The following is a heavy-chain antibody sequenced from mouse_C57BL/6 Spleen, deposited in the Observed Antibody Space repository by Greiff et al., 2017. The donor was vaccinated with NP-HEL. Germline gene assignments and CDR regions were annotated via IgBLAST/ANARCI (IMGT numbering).Heavy chain of an antibody. J-gene: IGHJ4*01. CDR3: AVGGYYDAMDY. CDR2: INPSNGGT. V-gene: IGHV1-53*01. D-gene: IGHD2-2*01. Sequence: VKLMESGTELVKPGASVKLSCKASGYTFTSYWMHWVKQRPGQGLEWIGNINPSNGGTNYNEKFKSKATLTVDKSSSTAYMQLSSLTSEDSAVYYCAVGGYYDAMDYWGQGTSVTVSS. CDR1: GYTFTSYW.